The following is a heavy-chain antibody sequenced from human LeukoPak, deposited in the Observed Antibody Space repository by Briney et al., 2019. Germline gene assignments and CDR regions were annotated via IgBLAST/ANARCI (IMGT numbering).Heavy chain of an antibody. Sequence: GGSLRLSCTASGFTFGDYAMSWVRQAPGKGLEWVSYIGVGSSYTNHADSVKGRFTISRDNAKNSLYLQMNSLRAEDTAVYYCARVVGDAGYYFDYWGQGTLVTVSS. CDR1: GFTFGDYA. V-gene: IGHV3-11*06. CDR3: ARVVGDAGYYFDY. CDR2: IGVGSSYT. D-gene: IGHD2-21*01. J-gene: IGHJ4*02.